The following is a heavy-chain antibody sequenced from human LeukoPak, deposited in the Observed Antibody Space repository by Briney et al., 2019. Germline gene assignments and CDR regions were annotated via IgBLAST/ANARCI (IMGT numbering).Heavy chain of an antibody. Sequence: PGGSLRLSCAASGFTFSSYGMHWVRQAPGKGLEWVAFIRYDGSNKYYADSVKGRFTISRDNSKNTLYLQMNSLRAEDTAVYYCAKDSVLLWFGEENYMDVWGKGTTVTISS. V-gene: IGHV3-30*02. CDR1: GFTFSSYG. CDR2: IRYDGSNK. J-gene: IGHJ6*03. D-gene: IGHD3-10*01. CDR3: AKDSVLLWFGEENYMDV.